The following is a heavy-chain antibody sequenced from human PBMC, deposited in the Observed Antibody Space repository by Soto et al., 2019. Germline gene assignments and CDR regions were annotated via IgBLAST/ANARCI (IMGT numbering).Heavy chain of an antibody. CDR3: AKANLREFDH. J-gene: IGHJ4*02. CDR2: ISNDESYK. D-gene: IGHD4-17*01. CDR1: GFTFRTYG. Sequence: QVQLVESGGGVVQPGTSLRLSCAASGFTFRTYGMHWVRQAPGEGLEWVAVISNDESYKSYADSVKGRFTISRDNSKNTLYLQMSSLRAEDTAVYYCAKANLREFDHWGQGTLVTVSS. V-gene: IGHV3-30*18.